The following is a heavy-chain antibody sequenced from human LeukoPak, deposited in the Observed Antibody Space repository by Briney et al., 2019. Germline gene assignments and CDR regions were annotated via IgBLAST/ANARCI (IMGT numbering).Heavy chain of an antibody. CDR3: VRESTIAVADS. V-gene: IGHV3-23*01. D-gene: IGHD6-19*01. CDR1: GFTFKNYA. Sequence: GGSLRLSCVASGFTFKNYAMSWVGQDPGKGLEWVSGVRGSDGKIHYADPAKGRFTISRDNSKNTVYLQMNSLRAEDTAVYHCVRESTIAVADSWGQGTLVTVSS. CDR2: VRGSDGKI. J-gene: IGHJ4*02.